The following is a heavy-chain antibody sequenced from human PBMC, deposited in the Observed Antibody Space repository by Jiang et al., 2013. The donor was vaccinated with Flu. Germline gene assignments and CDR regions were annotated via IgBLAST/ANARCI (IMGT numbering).Heavy chain of an antibody. CDR1: GGSFSGYY. V-gene: IGHV4-34*01. Sequence: LLKPSETLSLTCAVYGGSFSGYYWSWIRQPPGKGLEWIGEINHSGSTNYNPSLKSRVTISVDTSKNQFSLKLSSVTAADTAVYYCAKVRGARGDYWGQGTLVTVSS. D-gene: IGHD3-10*01. CDR2: INHSGST. J-gene: IGHJ4*02. CDR3: AKVRGARGDY.